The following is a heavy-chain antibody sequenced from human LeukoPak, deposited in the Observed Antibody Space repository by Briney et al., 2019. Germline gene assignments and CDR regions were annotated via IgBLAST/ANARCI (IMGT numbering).Heavy chain of an antibody. CDR2: IYYSGST. Sequence: SETLSLTCTVSGGSISSYYWSWIRQPPGKGLEWIGYIYYSGSTNYNPSLKSRVTISVDTSKNQFSLKLSSVTAADTAVYYCARSTGARRPDDFWSGYSYYYYMDVWGKGTTVTVSS. J-gene: IGHJ6*03. CDR3: ARSTGARRPDDFWSGYSYYYYMDV. V-gene: IGHV4-59*01. CDR1: GGSISSYY. D-gene: IGHD3-3*01.